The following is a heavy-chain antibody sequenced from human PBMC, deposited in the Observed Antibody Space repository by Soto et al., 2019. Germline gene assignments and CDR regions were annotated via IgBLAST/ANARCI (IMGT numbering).Heavy chain of an antibody. D-gene: IGHD6-6*01. CDR3: ARDYITPRLGEDWFDP. Sequence: GGSLRLSCAASGFTISRHWMRWVRQAPGKGLEWVANIKQDGSETYYVDSVKGRFTISRDNAKNSLYLQMNSVRAEDTAVYYCARDYITPRLGEDWFDPWGQGTLVTVSS. CDR2: IKQDGSET. CDR1: GFTISRHW. J-gene: IGHJ5*02. V-gene: IGHV3-7*01.